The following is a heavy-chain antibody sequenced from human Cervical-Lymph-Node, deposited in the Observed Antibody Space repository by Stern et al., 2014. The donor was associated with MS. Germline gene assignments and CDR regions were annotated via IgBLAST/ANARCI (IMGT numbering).Heavy chain of an antibody. CDR2: TSYDGTNY. CDR1: GFAFSTYG. D-gene: IGHD6-6*01. V-gene: IGHV3-30*18. J-gene: IGHJ4*02. Sequence: VQLVESGGGVVQPGRSLRLSCAASGFAFSTYGMNWVRQAPGKGLEWVAVTSYDGTNYYYADSVKGRFTISRDNSKNTLYLDMHSLRDGDTAVYYCAKDWGQLGSSLDHWGQGTLVTVSS. CDR3: AKDWGQLGSSLDH.